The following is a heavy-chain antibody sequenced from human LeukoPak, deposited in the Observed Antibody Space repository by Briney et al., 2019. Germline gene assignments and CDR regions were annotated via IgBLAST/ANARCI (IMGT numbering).Heavy chain of an antibody. Sequence: PGGSLRLSCVASGLIFSDAWMTWVRLPPGKGLEWVGRIKSESTGGTTNYAAPVRGRFTISRDDSRNTVYLQMNSLKTEDTALYYGTTWLAVAGEVFDHWGQGSLVTVSS. J-gene: IGHJ4*02. D-gene: IGHD6-19*01. CDR1: GLIFSDAW. CDR3: TTWLAVAGEVFDH. V-gene: IGHV3-15*01. CDR2: IKSESTGGTT.